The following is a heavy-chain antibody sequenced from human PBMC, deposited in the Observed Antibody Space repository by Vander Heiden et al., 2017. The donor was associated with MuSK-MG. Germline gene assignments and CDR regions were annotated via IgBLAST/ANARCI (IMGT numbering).Heavy chain of an antibody. V-gene: IGHV3-30*02. Sequence: QVQLVESGGGVVQPGGSLRLSCAASGFTFGGDGMHWVRQAPGKGLEWVAFIRYDGSNKYYADSVKGRFTISRDNSKNTLYLQMNSLSAEDTAVYYCAKGRMTTAYLDAFDIWGQGTMVTVSS. J-gene: IGHJ3*02. CDR1: GFTFGGDG. CDR2: IRYDGSNK. D-gene: IGHD4-17*01. CDR3: AKGRMTTAYLDAFDI.